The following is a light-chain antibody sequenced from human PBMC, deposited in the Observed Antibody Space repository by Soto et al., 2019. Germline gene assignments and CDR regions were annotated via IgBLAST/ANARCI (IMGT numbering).Light chain of an antibody. CDR2: AAS. CDR3: QQSYSTPFT. J-gene: IGKJ4*01. V-gene: IGKV1-39*01. Sequence: DLQMTQSPSSLSASVGDRVTITCRASQSIGSFFNWYQQKPGRAPKLLIYAASSLQSGVPSRFSGSGSGTDCTLTISSLKPEDFATYYCQQSYSTPFTFGGGTKVEIK. CDR1: QSIGSF.